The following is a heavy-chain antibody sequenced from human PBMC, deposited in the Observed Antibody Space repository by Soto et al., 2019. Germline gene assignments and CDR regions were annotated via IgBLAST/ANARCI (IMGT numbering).Heavy chain of an antibody. D-gene: IGHD3-10*01. CDR3: ARGRGLYYYGSGSYYRVGYYFDY. V-gene: IGHV4-34*01. J-gene: IGHJ4*02. CDR1: GGSFSGYY. Sequence: SETLSLTCAVYGGSFSGYYWSWIRPPPGKGLEWIGEINHSGSTNYNPSLKSRVTISVDTSKNQFSLKLSSVTAADTAVYYCARGRGLYYYGSGSYYRVGYYFDYWGQGTLVTVSS. CDR2: INHSGST.